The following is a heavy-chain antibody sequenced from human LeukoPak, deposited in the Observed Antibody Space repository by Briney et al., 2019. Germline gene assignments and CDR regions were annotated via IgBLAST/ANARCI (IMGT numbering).Heavy chain of an antibody. Sequence: GGSLRLSCAASGFTFSNYDMNWVRQAPGKGLEWVSYISSSGTSIYYADSVKGRFTFSRDNSKNTLYLQMNSLRVEDTAVYYCARVDLVRAFVPWGEEAMVTVVS. D-gene: IGHD2-2*01. V-gene: IGHV3-48*01. CDR3: ARVDLVRAFVP. CDR2: ISSSGTSI. CDR1: GFTFSNYD. J-gene: IGHJ5*02.